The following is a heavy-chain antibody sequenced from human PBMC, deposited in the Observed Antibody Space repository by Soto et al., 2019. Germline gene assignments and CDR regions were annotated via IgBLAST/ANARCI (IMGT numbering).Heavy chain of an antibody. D-gene: IGHD3-3*01. CDR2: IIPIFGTA. Sequence: SVKVSCKASGGTFSSYAISWVRQTPGQGLEWMGGIIPIFGTANYAQKFQGRVTITADESTSTAYMELSSLRSEDTAVYYCARGPNDFWSGYYGGMDVWGQVTTVTV. J-gene: IGHJ6*02. V-gene: IGHV1-69*13. CDR1: GGTFSSYA. CDR3: ARGPNDFWSGYYGGMDV.